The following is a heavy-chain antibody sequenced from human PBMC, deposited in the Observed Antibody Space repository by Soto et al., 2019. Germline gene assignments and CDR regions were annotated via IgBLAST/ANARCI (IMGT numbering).Heavy chain of an antibody. V-gene: IGHV2-5*02. Sequence: QITLKESGPTLVKPTQTLTLTCTFSGFSLSTSGVGVGWIRQPPGKALEWLALIYWDDDKRYSPSLKSRLTITKETSKTQVVPTMTNTDPVHPATYYCQHDDVAQPGLDSWGQGTLVTVSS. J-gene: IGHJ4*02. D-gene: IGHD5-12*01. CDR3: QHDDVAQPGLDS. CDR1: GFSLSTSGVG. CDR2: IYWDDDK.